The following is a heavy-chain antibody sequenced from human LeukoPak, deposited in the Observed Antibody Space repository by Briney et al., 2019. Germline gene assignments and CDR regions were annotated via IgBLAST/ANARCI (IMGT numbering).Heavy chain of an antibody. CDR2: INHRGSA. J-gene: IGHJ4*02. CDR1: GGSFSGYY. D-gene: IGHD3-10*01. Sequence: SVTLSLTCAVYGGSFSGYYWSWIRQPPGKGLEWIGEINHRGSANYNPSLKSRVTISVDTSKNQFSLKLSSVTAADTAVYYCARSPWYYYGSGSYYNAPKYFDYWGQGTLVTVSS. V-gene: IGHV4-34*01. CDR3: ARSPWYYYGSGSYYNAPKYFDY.